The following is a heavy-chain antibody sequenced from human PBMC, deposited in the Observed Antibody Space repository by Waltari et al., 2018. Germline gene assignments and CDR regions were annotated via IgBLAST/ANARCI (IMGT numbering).Heavy chain of an antibody. CDR2: IIPILGIA. V-gene: IGHV1-69*02. D-gene: IGHD1-1*01. Sequence: QVQLVQSGAEVKKPGSSVKVSCKASGGTFSSYTISWVRQAPGQGLEWMGRIIPILGIANYAQKCQGRVTITADKSTSTAYMELSSLRSEDTAVYYCARPGVPGVRGGMDVWGQGTTVTVSS. CDR1: GGTFSSYT. J-gene: IGHJ6*02. CDR3: ARPGVPGVRGGMDV.